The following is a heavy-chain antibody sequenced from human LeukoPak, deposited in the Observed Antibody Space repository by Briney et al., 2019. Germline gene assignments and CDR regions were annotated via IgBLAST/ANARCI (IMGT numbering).Heavy chain of an antibody. J-gene: IGHJ4*02. D-gene: IGHD3-9*01. Sequence: GSLRLSCAASGFTFRTYEMNWVRQAPGKGLEWVSYISTSGSTIYYADSVKGRFTISRDNAKNSLYLQMNSLRAEDTAVYYCARELRYFDWLPTLDYRSQGTLVTVSS. CDR2: ISTSGSTI. V-gene: IGHV3-48*03. CDR1: GFTFRTYE. CDR3: ARELRYFDWLPTLDY.